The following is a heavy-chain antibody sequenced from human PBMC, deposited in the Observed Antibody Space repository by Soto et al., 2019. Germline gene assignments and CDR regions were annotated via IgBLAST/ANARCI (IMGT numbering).Heavy chain of an antibody. CDR1: GFRVGDYA. V-gene: IGHV3-23*01. J-gene: IGHJ4*02. Sequence: PGGSLRLSCVASGFRVGDYAVNWVRQAPLKGLEWVSIISKDGRNTHYADSVRGRFTISRDLSKNALFLQMNSLSPEDAAIYYCAKDPSTGPADYWGQGTLVTVSS. CDR3: AKDPSTGPADY. CDR2: ISKDGRNT. D-gene: IGHD3-9*01.